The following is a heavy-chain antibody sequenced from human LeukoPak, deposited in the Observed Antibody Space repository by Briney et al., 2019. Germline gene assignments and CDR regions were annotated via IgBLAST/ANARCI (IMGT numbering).Heavy chain of an antibody. D-gene: IGHD5-24*01. V-gene: IGHV4-31*03. J-gene: IGHJ5*02. CDR2: IYYSGST. CDR3: ARGYGYNCDH. Sequence: SETLSLTCTVSGDSISSGAYYWSWIRQLPGKGLEWIGYIYYSGSTYYNPSLKSRLTISVATSKNQFSLNLTSVTAADTAVYYCARGYGYNCDHWGQGILVTVSS. CDR1: GDSISSGAYY.